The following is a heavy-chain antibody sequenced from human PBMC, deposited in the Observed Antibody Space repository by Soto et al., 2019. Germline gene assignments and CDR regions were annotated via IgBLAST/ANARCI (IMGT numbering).Heavy chain of an antibody. J-gene: IGHJ5*02. CDR1: GGSISSYY. CDR2: IYYGGST. CDR3: ARQSGSYDILTGYYPNNWFDP. V-gene: IGHV4-59*08. Sequence: PSETLSLTCTVSGGSISSYYWSWIRQPPGKGLEWIGYIYYGGSTNYNPSLKSRVTISVDTSKNQFSLKLSSVTAADTAVYYCARQSGSYDILTGYYPNNWFDPWGQGTLVTVSS. D-gene: IGHD3-9*01.